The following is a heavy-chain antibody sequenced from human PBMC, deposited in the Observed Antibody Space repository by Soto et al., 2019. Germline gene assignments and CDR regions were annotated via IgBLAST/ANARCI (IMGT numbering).Heavy chain of an antibody. J-gene: IGHJ4*02. CDR3: AKVSSSWYAGFFDL. Sequence: GSLSLSCAASGFTFSSYAMRWVRQAPGKGLEWVSAISGSGGSTYYADSVKGRFTISRDNSMNTLYLQMNTLRAEDTAIYYCAKVSSSWYAGFFDLWGQGTLVTVSS. D-gene: IGHD6-13*01. CDR2: ISGSGGST. CDR1: GFTFSSYA. V-gene: IGHV3-23*01.